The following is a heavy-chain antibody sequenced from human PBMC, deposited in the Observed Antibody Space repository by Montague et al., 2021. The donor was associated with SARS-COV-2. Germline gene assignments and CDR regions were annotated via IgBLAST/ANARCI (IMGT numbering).Heavy chain of an antibody. CDR1: GASVTSES. D-gene: IGHD2-2*01. V-gene: IGHV4-59*02. J-gene: IGHJ3*01. CDR3: AREREGSNCFDL. CDR2: IYDTGII. Sequence: SETLSLTCSVSGASVTSESWGWIRQTPGKGLEWIAYIYDTGIIDYHPSLRSRTTISVDTAKNQLSLKLTSVSAADTAVYFCAREREGSNCFDLWGQGTMVTVSS.